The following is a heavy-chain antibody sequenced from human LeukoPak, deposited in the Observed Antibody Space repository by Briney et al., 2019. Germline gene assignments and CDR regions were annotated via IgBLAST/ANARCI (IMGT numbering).Heavy chain of an antibody. CDR1: GYTFNSYG. Sequence: ASVKLSCKASGYTFNSYGISWVRQAPGQGLEWMGWISAYNGNTNYAQKLQGRVTMTTDTSTSTAYMELRSLRSDDTAVYYCAREVGSSTRYNWFDPWGQGTLVTVSS. CDR3: AREVGSSTRYNWFDP. D-gene: IGHD2-2*01. CDR2: ISAYNGNT. V-gene: IGHV1-18*01. J-gene: IGHJ5*02.